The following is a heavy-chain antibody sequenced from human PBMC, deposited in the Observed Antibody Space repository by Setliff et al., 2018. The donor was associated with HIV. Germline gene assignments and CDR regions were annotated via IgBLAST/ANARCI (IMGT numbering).Heavy chain of an antibody. CDR3: ARVVDADYLDY. Sequence: SETLSLTCTVSGGSISSGGYYWSWIRQHPGKGLEWIGYIYYSGSTYYNPSLKSRVTISVDTSKNQFSLKLNSVTAADTAMYYCARVVDADYLDYWGQGTPVTVS. CDR1: GGSISSGGYY. D-gene: IGHD2-15*01. CDR2: IYYSGST. J-gene: IGHJ4*02. V-gene: IGHV4-39*01.